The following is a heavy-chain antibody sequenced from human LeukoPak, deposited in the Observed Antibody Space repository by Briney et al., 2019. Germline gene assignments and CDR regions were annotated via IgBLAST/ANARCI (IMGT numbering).Heavy chain of an antibody. CDR2: ITGSGAGT. CDR3: AKDPNGDYVGAFDM. J-gene: IGHJ3*02. CDR1: GLTLSAYA. Sequence: PGGSLRLSCAASGLTLSAYALVWVRQAPGKGLEWVSAITGSGAGTYYADSVKGRFTISRDNSNNMLYLQMNSLRAEDTALYYCAKDPNGDYVGAFDMWGPGTMVVVSS. D-gene: IGHD4-17*01. V-gene: IGHV3-23*01.